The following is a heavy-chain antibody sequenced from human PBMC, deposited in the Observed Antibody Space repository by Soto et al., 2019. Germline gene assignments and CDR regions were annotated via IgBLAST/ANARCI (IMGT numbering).Heavy chain of an antibody. CDR1: GFPFSRYW. D-gene: IGHD6-6*01. Sequence: PGGSLRLSCAAFGFPFSRYWMSWVRQAPGKGLEWVANIKQDGSEKSYVDSVKGRFSISRDNAKNSLYLQMSSLRVEDTAVYFCGRDLPSISGRPGGWFDPWGQGTLVTVSS. CDR3: GRDLPSISGRPGGWFDP. V-gene: IGHV3-7*01. CDR2: IKQDGSEK. J-gene: IGHJ5*02.